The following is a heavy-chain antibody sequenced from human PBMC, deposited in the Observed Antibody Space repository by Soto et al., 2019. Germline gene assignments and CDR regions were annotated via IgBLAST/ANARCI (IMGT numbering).Heavy chain of an antibody. Sequence: PRGSLRLSCVASGLPVTGSYMAWVRQAPGKGLEWASVIYNDGTTYYSQSVEGRFTISRDTSKNTLYLQMDRLRDEDTAVYYCVRTPPSGQTHARDVWGQGTTVTVYS. CDR1: GLPVTGSY. D-gene: IGHD3-10*01. CDR3: VRTPPSGQTHARDV. J-gene: IGHJ6*02. V-gene: IGHV3-53*01. CDR2: IYNDGTT.